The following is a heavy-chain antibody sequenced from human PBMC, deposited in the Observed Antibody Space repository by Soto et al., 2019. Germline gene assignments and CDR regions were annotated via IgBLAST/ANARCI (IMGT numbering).Heavy chain of an antibody. CDR2: ISYDGNNK. CDR3: ARDHGMFLSYYYYGMDV. D-gene: IGHD3-10*02. Sequence: GSLRLSCAASGFTFSRFSMHWVRQAPGKGLAWVAVISYDGNNKHFAESVKGRFSISRDDSKNTVYLEMNNLRGDDSAVYYCARDHGMFLSYYYYGMDVWGQGTTVTVSS. V-gene: IGHV3-30-3*01. CDR1: GFTFSRFS. J-gene: IGHJ6*02.